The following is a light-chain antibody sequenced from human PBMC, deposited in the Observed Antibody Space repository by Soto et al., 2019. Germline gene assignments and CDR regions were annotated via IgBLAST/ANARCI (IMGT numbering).Light chain of an antibody. J-gene: IGKJ1*01. Sequence: EIVLTQSPATLSLSPGERATFSCRASQSVSSYLAWYQQKPGQAPRLLIYDASNRATGIPARFSGSGSGTDFTLTISSLEPEDFAVYYCQQRSTTWTFGQGTKVEIK. CDR3: QQRSTTWT. V-gene: IGKV3-11*01. CDR2: DAS. CDR1: QSVSSY.